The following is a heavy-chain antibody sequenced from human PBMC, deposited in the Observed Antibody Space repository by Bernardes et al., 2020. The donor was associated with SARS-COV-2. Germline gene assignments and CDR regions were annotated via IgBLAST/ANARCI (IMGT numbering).Heavy chain of an antibody. D-gene: IGHD3-10*01. CDR3: ARDYFPVTMVRGVKRFWFDP. CDR2: INPNSGGT. V-gene: IGHV1-2*02. J-gene: IGHJ5*02. CDR1: GYTFTGYY. Sequence: ASGKVSCKASGYTFTGYYMHWVRQAPGQGLEWMGWINPNSGGTNYAQKFQGRVTMTRDTSISTAYMELSRLRSDDTAVYYCARDYFPVTMVRGVKRFWFDPWGQGTLVTVSS.